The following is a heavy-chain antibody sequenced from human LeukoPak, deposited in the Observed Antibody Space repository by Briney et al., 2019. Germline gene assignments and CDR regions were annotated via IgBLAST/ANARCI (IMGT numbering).Heavy chain of an antibody. CDR3: ARESGTSSSWYTIIDY. CDR2: IYTSGST. J-gene: IGHJ4*02. D-gene: IGHD6-13*01. Sequence: SQTLSLTCTVSGGSISSGSYYWSWIRQPAGKGLEWIGRIYTSGSTNYNPSLKSRVTISVDTSKNQFSLKLSSVTAADTAVYYCARESGTSSSWYTIIDYWGQGTLVTVSS. CDR1: GGSISSGSYY. V-gene: IGHV4-61*02.